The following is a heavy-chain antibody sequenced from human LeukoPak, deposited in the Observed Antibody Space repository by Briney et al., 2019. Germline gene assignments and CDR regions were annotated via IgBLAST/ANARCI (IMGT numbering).Heavy chain of an antibody. D-gene: IGHD2-2*01. CDR3: ARIFREYCSSTSCYWPNYYYYGMDV. CDR1: GFTFSSYE. Sequence: GGSLRLSCAASGFTFSSYEMNWVRQAPGKGLEWVSYISSSGSTIYYADSVKGRFTISRDNAKNSLYLQMNSLRAGDTAVYYCARIFREYCSSTSCYWPNYYYYGMDVWGKGTTVTASS. CDR2: ISSSGSTI. V-gene: IGHV3-48*03. J-gene: IGHJ6*04.